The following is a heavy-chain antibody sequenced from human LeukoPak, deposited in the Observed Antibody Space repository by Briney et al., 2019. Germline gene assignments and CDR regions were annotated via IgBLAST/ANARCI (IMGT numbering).Heavy chain of an antibody. V-gene: IGHV4-59*01. CDR3: ARALPRWFDP. Sequence: PSETLSLTCTVSGGSISSYYWSWIRQPPGKGLEWIGYIYYSGSTDYNPSLKSRVAISVDTSKNQFSLKLSSVTAADTAVYYCARALPRWFDPWGQGTLVTVSS. CDR1: GGSISSYY. J-gene: IGHJ5*02. CDR2: IYYSGST.